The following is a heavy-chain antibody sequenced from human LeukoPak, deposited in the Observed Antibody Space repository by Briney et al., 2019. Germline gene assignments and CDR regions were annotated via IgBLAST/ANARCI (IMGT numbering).Heavy chain of an antibody. CDR2: ISPDGSTT. CDR3: ARASANNYGLFDY. J-gene: IGHJ4*02. CDR1: EFTLRGYW. D-gene: IGHD5-18*01. V-gene: IGHV3-74*01. Sequence: PGGSLRLSCAASEFTLRGYWMHWVRQAPGKGLVWVSRISPDGSTTNYADSVRGRFTISRDNAKNTLYLQMSSLRADDTAVYYCARASANNYGLFDYWGQGTLVTVSS.